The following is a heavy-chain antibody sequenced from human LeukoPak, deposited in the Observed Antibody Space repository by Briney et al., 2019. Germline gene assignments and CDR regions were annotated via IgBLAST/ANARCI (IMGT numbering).Heavy chain of an antibody. CDR3: ASVFDS. CDR2: INDLGTAT. J-gene: IGHJ4*02. CDR1: GW. V-gene: IGHV3-74*01. Sequence: PGRSLRLSCAGSGWMHWVRQAPGKGLVWVSGINDLGTATYYADSVKGRFTISRDNAKNTVSLQMNSLSAEDTAVYYCASVFDSWGQGFLVTVSS.